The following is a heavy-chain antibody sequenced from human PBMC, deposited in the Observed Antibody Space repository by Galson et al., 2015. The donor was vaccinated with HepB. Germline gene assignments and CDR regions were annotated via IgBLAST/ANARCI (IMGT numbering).Heavy chain of an antibody. CDR1: GFTFSSYA. CDR3: AKGSHGSGSYDGMDV. CDR2: ISGSGGST. V-gene: IGHV3-23*01. J-gene: IGHJ6*02. Sequence: SLRLSCAASGFTFSSYAMSWVRQAPGKGLEWVSAISGSGGSTYYADSVKGRFNISRDNSKNTLYLQMKSLRAEDTAVYYCAKGSHGSGSYDGMDVWGQGTTVTVSS. D-gene: IGHD3-10*01.